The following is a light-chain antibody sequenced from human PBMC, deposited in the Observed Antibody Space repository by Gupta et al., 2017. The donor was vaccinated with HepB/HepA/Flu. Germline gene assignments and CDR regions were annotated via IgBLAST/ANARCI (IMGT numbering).Light chain of an antibody. Sequence: QAILTQPPSASGAPGQRVTVSCSGTSSNIGTNTVTWYQQVPGAPPKLLIFTNDQRPSGVPDRFSGSKSGTSASLAISGLLSEDEATYFCAAWDDGLSGVIFGGGTKLAVL. CDR3: AAWDDGLSGVI. CDR2: TND. J-gene: IGLJ2*01. V-gene: IGLV1-44*01. CDR1: SSNIGTNT.